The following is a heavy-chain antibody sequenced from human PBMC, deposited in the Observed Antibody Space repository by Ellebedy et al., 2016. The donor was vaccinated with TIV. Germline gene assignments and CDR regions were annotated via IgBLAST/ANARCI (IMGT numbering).Heavy chain of an antibody. D-gene: IGHD3-22*01. Sequence: ASVKVSCKASGYTFTSYFLYWVRQTPGQGLEWMGMINPTSGNSNFAQKFQDRVTVTRDTFTSTVYMELSSLRSEDTAVYYCARGDNYFYDSSGYYYSYWGQGTLVTVSS. CDR3: ARGDNYFYDSSGYYYSY. CDR1: GYTFTSYF. J-gene: IGHJ4*02. CDR2: INPTSGNS. V-gene: IGHV1-46*01.